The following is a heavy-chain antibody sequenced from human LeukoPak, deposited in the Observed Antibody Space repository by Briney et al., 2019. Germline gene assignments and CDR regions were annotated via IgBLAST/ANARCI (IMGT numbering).Heavy chain of an antibody. CDR3: ASPGPGYGGPTGGMDV. J-gene: IGHJ6*02. Sequence: PSETLSLTCTVSGGSISSGDYYWSWIRQPPGKGLEWIGYIYYSGSTYYNPSLKSRVTISVDTSKNQFSLKLSSVTAADTAVYYCASPGPGYGGPTGGMDVWGQGTTVTVSS. V-gene: IGHV4-30-4*01. CDR2: IYYSGST. CDR1: GGSISSGDYY. D-gene: IGHD4-23*01.